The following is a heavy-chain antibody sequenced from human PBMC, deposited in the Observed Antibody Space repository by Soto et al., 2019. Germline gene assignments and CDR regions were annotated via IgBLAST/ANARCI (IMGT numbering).Heavy chain of an antibody. Sequence: ASVKVSCKASGYTFTSYYMYWVRQAPGQGLEWMGIINPSGGSTSYAQKFQGRVTMTRDTSTSTVYMELSSLRSEDTAVYYCARDPSIVAPLRTLFDYWGQGTLVTVSS. D-gene: IGHD3-22*01. CDR3: ARDPSIVAPLRTLFDY. CDR1: GYTFTSYY. J-gene: IGHJ4*02. V-gene: IGHV1-46*01. CDR2: INPSGGST.